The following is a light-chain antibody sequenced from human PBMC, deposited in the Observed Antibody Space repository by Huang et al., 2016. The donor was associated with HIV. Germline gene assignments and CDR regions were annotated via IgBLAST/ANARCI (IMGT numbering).Light chain of an antibody. J-gene: IGKJ3*01. CDR2: AAS. V-gene: IGKV1-27*01. CDR3: QKCNSAPFT. CDR1: QGISNY. Sequence: DIQMTQSPSSLSATVGDRVTITCRASQGISNYLAWYQQKPGEVTMLLIYAASTLQSVVPSRFSGSGSGTDFTLTISSLQPEDVATYYCQKCNSAPFTFGPGTKVDIK.